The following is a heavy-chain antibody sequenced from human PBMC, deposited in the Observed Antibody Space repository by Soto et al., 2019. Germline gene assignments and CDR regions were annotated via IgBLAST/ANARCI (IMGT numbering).Heavy chain of an antibody. J-gene: IGHJ6*02. Sequence: EVQLLESGGGLVQPGGSLRLSCAASGFTFSGYAMAWVRQAPGRGLEWVSGISSSGTSTYYADSVKGRFTISRDNSKNTVYLQTNSLRAEDTAVYYCVKPLGGYYYYSMDVWGQGTTVTVSS. CDR3: VKPLGGYYYYSMDV. D-gene: IGHD3-16*01. CDR1: GFTFSGYA. V-gene: IGHV3-23*01. CDR2: ISSSGTST.